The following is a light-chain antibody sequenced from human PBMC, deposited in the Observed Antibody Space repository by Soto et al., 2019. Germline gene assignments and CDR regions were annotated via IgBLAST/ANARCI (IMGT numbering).Light chain of an antibody. CDR3: QQYNNWPPT. V-gene: IGKV3-15*01. CDR2: GAS. Sequence: EIVMTQSPATLSVSPGERATLSCRASQSVSSSLAWYQQNPGQPPRLLISGASTRATGIPARFSGSGSGTEFTLTISSLQSEDFVVYYCQQYNNWPPTFGHGTKVEI. J-gene: IGKJ1*01. CDR1: QSVSSS.